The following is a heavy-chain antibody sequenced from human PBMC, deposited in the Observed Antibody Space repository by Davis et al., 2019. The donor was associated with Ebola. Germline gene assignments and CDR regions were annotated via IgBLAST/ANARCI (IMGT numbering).Heavy chain of an antibody. V-gene: IGHV3-23*01. J-gene: IGHJ6*04. CDR3: AKSGLSFGVVKYHYGMDV. CDR2: ISGSGGST. Sequence: GESLKISCETSGFIFRNYAMTWVRQAPGKGLEGVSGISGSGGSTYYADSVKGRFTISRNNSKKTLYLQMNSLRAEGTAVYYCAKSGLSFGVVKYHYGMDVWGKGTTVTVSS. CDR1: GFIFRNYA. D-gene: IGHD3-3*01.